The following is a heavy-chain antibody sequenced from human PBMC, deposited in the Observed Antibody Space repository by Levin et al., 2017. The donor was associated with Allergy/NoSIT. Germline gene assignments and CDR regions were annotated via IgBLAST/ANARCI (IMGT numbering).Heavy chain of an antibody. D-gene: IGHD2-8*02. J-gene: IGHJ6*02. Sequence: SGGSLRLSCAASGFRFSDYVMSWVRQAPGKGLEWVSAIGETGDPKRYADSVRGRFTVSRDNFKDTVFLQMNSLRVEDTAVYYCAKRYCTGYACHPRVMEVWGQGTTVTVSS. CDR2: IGETGDPK. V-gene: IGHV3-23*01. CDR3: AKRYCTGYACHPRVMEV. CDR1: GFRFSDYV.